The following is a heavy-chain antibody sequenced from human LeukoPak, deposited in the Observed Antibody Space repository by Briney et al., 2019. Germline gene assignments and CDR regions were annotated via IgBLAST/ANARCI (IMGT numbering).Heavy chain of an antibody. CDR3: AKVKRFGELYPLDY. CDR2: ISGSGGST. J-gene: IGHJ4*02. V-gene: IGHV3-23*01. Sequence: PGGSLRLSCAASGFTFSSYAMGWVRQAPGKGLEWVSAISGSGGSTYYADSVKGRFTISRDNSKNTLYLQMNSLRAEDTAVYYCAKVKRFGELYPLDYWGQGTLVTVSS. CDR1: GFTFSSYA. D-gene: IGHD3-10*01.